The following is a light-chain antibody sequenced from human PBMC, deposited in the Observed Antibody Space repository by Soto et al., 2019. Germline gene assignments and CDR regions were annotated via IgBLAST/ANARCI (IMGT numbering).Light chain of an antibody. V-gene: IGKV3-20*01. CDR1: QSVSSSF. J-gene: IGKJ4*01. Sequence: EIVLTKSPGTLSLSPGEIATLSCRASQSVSSSFLAWYQQKPGQAPRLLIYGASSRANGIPDRFTGSGSGKDFTLTNSRLEPEDVAVYYCQQYGSSPLTFGGGTKVEIK. CDR3: QQYGSSPLT. CDR2: GAS.